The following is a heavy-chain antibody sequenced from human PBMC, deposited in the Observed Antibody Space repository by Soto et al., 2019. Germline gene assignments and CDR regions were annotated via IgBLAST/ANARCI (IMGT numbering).Heavy chain of an antibody. CDR1: GFAFSDYG. CDR3: AKGSEWLGTWDFDY. Sequence: QVQLVESGGGVVQPGTSLRLSCSASGFAFSDYGVNWVRQAPGKGLEWVASISYDETATYYSDSVKGRFTISRDNAKNTLFLHMNSLRTEDTAMYYCAKGSEWLGTWDFDYWGQGTLVTVSS. CDR2: ISYDETAT. J-gene: IGHJ4*02. D-gene: IGHD6-19*01. V-gene: IGHV3-30*18.